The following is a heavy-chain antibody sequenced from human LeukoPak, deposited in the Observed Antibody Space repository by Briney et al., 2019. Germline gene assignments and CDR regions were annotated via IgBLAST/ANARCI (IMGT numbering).Heavy chain of an antibody. V-gene: IGHV4-39*01. J-gene: IGHJ4*02. CDR1: GRSISSSSYY. D-gene: IGHD2-2*02. Sequence: PSQTLSLTCTVYGRSISSSSYYCGRLRQPPGKGLEWIARIYYSGSTYYNPSLKSRVTISVDTSKNQFSLKLSSVTAADTAVYYSILGYCSSTSCYTVGYWGQGTLVTVSS. CDR2: IYYSGST. CDR3: ILGYCSSTSCYTVGY.